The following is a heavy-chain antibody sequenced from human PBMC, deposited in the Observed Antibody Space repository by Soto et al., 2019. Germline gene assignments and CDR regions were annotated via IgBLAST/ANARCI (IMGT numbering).Heavy chain of an antibody. CDR2: IWYDGSNK. J-gene: IGHJ4*02. D-gene: IGHD5-12*01. V-gene: IGHV3-33*01. CDR1: GFTFSSYG. Sequence: GGSLRLSCAASGFTFSSYGMHWVRQAPGKGLEWVAVIWYDGSNKYYADSVKGRFTISRDNSKNTLYLQMNSLRAEDTAVYYCARDWGRDGYNGIDYWGQGTLVTVSS. CDR3: ARDWGRDGYNGIDY.